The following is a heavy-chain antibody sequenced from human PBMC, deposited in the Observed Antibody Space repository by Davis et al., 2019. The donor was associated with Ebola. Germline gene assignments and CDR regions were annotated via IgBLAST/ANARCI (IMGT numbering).Heavy chain of an antibody. V-gene: IGHV3-74*01. D-gene: IGHD6-6*01. CDR2: INSDGSST. J-gene: IGHJ2*01. CDR1: GFTFSSYW. Sequence: PGGSLRLSCAASGFTFSSYWMHWVRQAPGKGLVWVSYINSDGSSTTYADSVKGRFTISRDNAKNSLYLQMNSLRAEDTAVYYCARVLAARPWYFDLWGRGTLVTVSS. CDR3: ARVLAARPWYFDL.